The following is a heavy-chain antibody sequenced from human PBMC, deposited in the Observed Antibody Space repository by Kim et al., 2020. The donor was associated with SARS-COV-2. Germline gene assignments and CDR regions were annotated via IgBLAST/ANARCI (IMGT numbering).Heavy chain of an antibody. Sequence: GGSLRLSCAASGFTFSNHTMNWIRQAPGRGLEWVSYISGTGSPTNYADSVKGRFTISRDNAKNSLYLQMNSLRAEDTAVFYCARAYFGGDCYSSFIYYNGLDGWGQGTTVTVSS. J-gene: IGHJ6*02. CDR2: ISGTGSPT. CDR1: GFTFSNHT. CDR3: ARAYFGGDCYSSFIYYNGLDG. V-gene: IGHV3-11*06. D-gene: IGHD2-21*02.